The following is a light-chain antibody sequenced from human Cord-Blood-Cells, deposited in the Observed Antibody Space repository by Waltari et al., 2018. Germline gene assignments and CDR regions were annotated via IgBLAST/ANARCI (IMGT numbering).Light chain of an antibody. J-gene: IGKJ1*01. CDR3: QQYNSYSAT. CDR2: KAS. CDR1: HSISSW. Sequence: DIQMTQSPSPWSAFVGARDTITCRASHSISSWLAWYQQKPGKAPKLLIYKASSLESGVPSRFSGSGSGTEFTLTISSLQPDDFATYYCQQYNSYSATFGQGTKVEIK. V-gene: IGKV1-5*03.